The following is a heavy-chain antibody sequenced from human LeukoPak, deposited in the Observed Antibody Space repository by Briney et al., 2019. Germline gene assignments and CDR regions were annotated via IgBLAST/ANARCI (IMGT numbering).Heavy chain of an antibody. Sequence: PSETLSLTCTVSGYSISSGYYWGWIRQPPGKGLEWIGEINHSGSTNYNPSLKSRVTISVDTSKNQFSLKLSSVTAADTAVYYCARHLYYYGSGSYFYYYYYMDVWGKGTTVTISS. CDR1: GYSISSGYY. D-gene: IGHD3-10*01. CDR3: ARHLYYYGSGSYFYYYYYMDV. V-gene: IGHV4-38-2*02. J-gene: IGHJ6*03. CDR2: INHSGST.